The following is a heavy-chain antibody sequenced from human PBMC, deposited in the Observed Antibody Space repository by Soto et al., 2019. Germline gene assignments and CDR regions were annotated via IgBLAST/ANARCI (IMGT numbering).Heavy chain of an antibody. J-gene: IGHJ5*02. V-gene: IGHV1-69*08. CDR3: ARDGVVVPAAYDA. CDR1: GGTFSSYT. CDR2: IIPILGIA. D-gene: IGHD2-2*01. Sequence: QVQLVQSGAEVKKPGSSVKVSCKASGGTFSSYTISWVRQAPGQGLEWMGRIIPILGIANYAQKFQGRVTITADKSTSTAYMELSSLRSEDTAVYYCARDGVVVPAAYDAWGQGTLVTVSS.